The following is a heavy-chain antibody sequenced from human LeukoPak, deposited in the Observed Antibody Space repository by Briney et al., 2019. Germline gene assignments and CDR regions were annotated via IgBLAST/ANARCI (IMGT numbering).Heavy chain of an antibody. Sequence: GASVKVSCKASGYTFTGYYMHWVRQAPGQGLEWMGWINPNSGGTNYAQKFQGRVTTTRDTSISTAYMELSRLRSDDTAVYYCARGHLEYYDILTGFDYWGQGTLVTASS. CDR1: GYTFTGYY. J-gene: IGHJ4*02. CDR2: INPNSGGT. CDR3: ARGHLEYYDILTGFDY. V-gene: IGHV1-2*02. D-gene: IGHD3-9*01.